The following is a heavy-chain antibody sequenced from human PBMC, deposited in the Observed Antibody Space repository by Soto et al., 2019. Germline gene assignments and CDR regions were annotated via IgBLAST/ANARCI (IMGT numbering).Heavy chain of an antibody. Sequence: ASVKVSCKASGYTFTSYGISWVRQAPGQGLEWMGWISAYNGDTNYAQKLQGRVTMTTDTSTSTAYMELRSLRSDDTAVYYCARVDVEARLSSRFPDYWGQGTLVTVSS. CDR3: ARVDVEARLSSRFPDY. D-gene: IGHD6-6*01. J-gene: IGHJ4*02. V-gene: IGHV1-18*04. CDR1: GYTFTSYG. CDR2: ISAYNGDT.